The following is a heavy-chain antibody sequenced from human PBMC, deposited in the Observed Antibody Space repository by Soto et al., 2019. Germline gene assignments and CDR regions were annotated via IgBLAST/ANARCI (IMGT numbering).Heavy chain of an antibody. D-gene: IGHD4-17*01. J-gene: IGHJ4*02. CDR2: IIPIFGTA. V-gene: IGHV1-69*13. Sequence: SVKVSCKASGGTFSSYAISWVRQAPGQGLEWMGGIIPIFGTANYAQKFQGRVTITADESTRTAYMELRSLRSDDTAVYYCARGDYGGGCDYWGQGTLVTVSS. CDR3: ARGDYGGGCDY. CDR1: GGTFSSYA.